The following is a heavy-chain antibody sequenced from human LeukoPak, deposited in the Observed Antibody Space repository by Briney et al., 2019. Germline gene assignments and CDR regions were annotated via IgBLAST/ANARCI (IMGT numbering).Heavy chain of an antibody. D-gene: IGHD2-15*01. Sequence: PSETLSLTCTVSNDSISSGDYYWNWIRQPPGKGLEWIGYIFHRGGTSYNPSLKSRILFSVDTSQNQFSLKLNSVTAADTAVYYCVREILYCSGGSCYRGPFDNWGQGTLVTVSS. CDR2: IFHRGGT. V-gene: IGHV4-30-4*01. CDR3: VREILYCSGGSCYRGPFDN. CDR1: NDSISSGDYY. J-gene: IGHJ4*02.